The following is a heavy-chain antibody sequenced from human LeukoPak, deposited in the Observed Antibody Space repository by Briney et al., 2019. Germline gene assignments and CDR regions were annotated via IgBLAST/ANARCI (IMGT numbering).Heavy chain of an antibody. CDR2: IYYSGST. J-gene: IGHJ4*02. CDR3: ARAERTAGAFDY. Sequence: KASETLSLTCTVSGGSISSGGYYWSWIRQHPGKGLEWIGYIYYSGSTYYNPSLKSRVTISVDTSKNQFSLKLSSVTAADTAVYYCARAERTAGAFDYWGQGTLVTVSS. CDR1: GGSISSGGYY. D-gene: IGHD6-13*01. V-gene: IGHV4-31*03.